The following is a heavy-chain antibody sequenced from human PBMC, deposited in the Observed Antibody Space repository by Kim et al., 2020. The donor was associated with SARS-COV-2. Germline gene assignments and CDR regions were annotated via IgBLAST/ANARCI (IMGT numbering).Heavy chain of an antibody. J-gene: IGHJ3*02. CDR3: ARVRRYFDWAPPDAFDI. CDR2: INAGNGNT. V-gene: IGHV1-3*01. CDR1: GYTFTSYA. D-gene: IGHD3-9*01. Sequence: ASVKVSCQASGYTFTSYAMHWVRQAPGQRLEWMGWINAGNGNTKYSQKFQGRVTITRDTSASTAYMELSSLRSEDTAVYYCARVRRYFDWAPPDAFDIWGQGTMVTVSS.